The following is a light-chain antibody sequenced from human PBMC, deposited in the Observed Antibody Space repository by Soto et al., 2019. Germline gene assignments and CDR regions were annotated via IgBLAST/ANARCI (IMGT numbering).Light chain of an antibody. J-gene: IGKJ1*01. CDR3: QQYNKWPRT. CDR1: PSVTSSY. V-gene: IGKV3-15*01. CDR2: GVS. Sequence: EIVMTQSPATLSVSPGERATLSCRASPSVTSSYLAWYQQKPGQAPRLLIYGVSSRATGIPARFSGGGSGTEFTLTMSSLQSEDFAVYYCQQYNKWPRTFGQGTKVDI.